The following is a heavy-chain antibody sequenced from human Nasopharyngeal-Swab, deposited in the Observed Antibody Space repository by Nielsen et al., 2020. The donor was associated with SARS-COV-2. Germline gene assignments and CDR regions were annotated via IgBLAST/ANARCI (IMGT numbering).Heavy chain of an antibody. Sequence: WIRQPPGKGLEWVAVISYDGSNKYYADSVKGRFTISRDNSKNTLYLQMNSLRAEDTAVYYCAEATLGNAKYSTILYYFDYWGQGTLVTVSS. V-gene: IGHV3-30*18. CDR2: ISYDGSNK. D-gene: IGHD6-6*01. J-gene: IGHJ4*02. CDR3: AEATLGNAKYSTILYYFDY.